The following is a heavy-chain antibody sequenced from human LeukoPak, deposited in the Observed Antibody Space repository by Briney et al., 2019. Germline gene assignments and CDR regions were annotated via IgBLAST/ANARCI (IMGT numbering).Heavy chain of an antibody. CDR2: IYYSGST. CDR1: GGSISSYY. D-gene: IGHD1-1*01. CDR3: AGGRGTAKDYYYHGMDV. Sequence: SETLSLTCTVSGGSISSYYWSWIRQPPGKGLEWIGYIYYSGSTNYNPSLKSRVTISVDTSKNQFSLTLSSVTAADTAVYYCAGGRGTAKDYYYHGMDVWGQRTTVTGSS. J-gene: IGHJ6*02. V-gene: IGHV4-59*01.